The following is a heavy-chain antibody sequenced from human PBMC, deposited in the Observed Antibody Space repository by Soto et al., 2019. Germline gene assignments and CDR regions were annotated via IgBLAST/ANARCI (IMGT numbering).Heavy chain of an antibody. CDR3: SRARKSRPIFRLYYFDY. CDR2: IYYGGST. Sequence: SQTLSVTCTVSGDSISTDYWSWSRQSPGKGLEWIGFIYYGGSTNYNPSLKSRVTISVGTPKNQFSLKLSSVTAADTPVYCVSRARKSRPIFRLYYFDYWAHRNLLTIS. D-gene: IGHD3-22*01. CDR1: GDSISTDY. V-gene: IGHV4-59*12. J-gene: IGHJ4*01.